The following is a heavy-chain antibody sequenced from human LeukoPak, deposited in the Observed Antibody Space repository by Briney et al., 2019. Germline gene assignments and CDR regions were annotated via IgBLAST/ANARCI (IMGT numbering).Heavy chain of an antibody. CDR3: ARGGSRQFNYYYYMDV. J-gene: IGHJ6*03. D-gene: IGHD6-13*01. CDR2: IYYSGST. Sequence: SETLSLTCTVSGGSISSSSYYWGWIRQPPGKGLEWIGSIYYSGSTNYNPSLKSRVTISVDTSKNQFSLKLSSVTAADTAVYYCARGGSRQFNYYYYMDVWGKGTTVTVSS. V-gene: IGHV4-39*07. CDR1: GGSISSSSYY.